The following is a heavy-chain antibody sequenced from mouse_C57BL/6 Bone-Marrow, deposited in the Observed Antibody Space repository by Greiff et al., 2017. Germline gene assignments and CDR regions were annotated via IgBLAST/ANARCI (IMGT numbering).Heavy chain of an antibody. J-gene: IGHJ1*03. CDR1: GFTFSSYA. CDR2: ISSGGDYI. D-gene: IGHD1-1*01. Sequence: EVHLVESGEGLVKPGGSLKLSCAASGFTFSSYAMSWVRQTPEKRLEWVAYISSGGDYIYYADTVKGRFTISRDNARNTLYLQMSSLKSEDTAMYYCTRGPITTVVDWYFDVWGTGTTVTVSS. CDR3: TRGPITTVVDWYFDV. V-gene: IGHV5-9-1*02.